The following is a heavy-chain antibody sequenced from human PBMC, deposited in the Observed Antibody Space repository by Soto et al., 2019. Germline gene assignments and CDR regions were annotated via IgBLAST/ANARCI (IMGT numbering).Heavy chain of an antibody. J-gene: IGHJ6*02. D-gene: IGHD6-13*01. CDR2: SYRSGST. V-gene: IGHV4-59*08. Sequence: QVQLQESGPGLVKPSETLSLTCTVSVDSVSSYYWSWIRQPPVKGLEWIGYSYRSGSTNDNPSLKSRVTISLGTSKNQVSLRLSSVTAADPALYYCVRHVHSSSWGGDVWGQGTTVTVSS. CDR1: VDSVSSYY. CDR3: VRHVHSSSWGGDV.